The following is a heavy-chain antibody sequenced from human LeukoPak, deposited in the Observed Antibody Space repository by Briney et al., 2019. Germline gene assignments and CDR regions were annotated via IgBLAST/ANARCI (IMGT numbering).Heavy chain of an antibody. V-gene: IGHV3-7*01. CDR2: IKQDGSEK. J-gene: IGHJ6*03. D-gene: IGHD3-3*01. CDR3: ARDNGVVHGVYYMDV. Sequence: GGSLRLSCAASGLTFSNYWMTWVRQAPGKGLEWVADIKQDGSEKLYVKSVRGRFTISRDNAKMSLFLQMNSLRAEDTAVYYCARDNGVVHGVYYMDVWGKGTTVTVS. CDR1: GLTFSNYW.